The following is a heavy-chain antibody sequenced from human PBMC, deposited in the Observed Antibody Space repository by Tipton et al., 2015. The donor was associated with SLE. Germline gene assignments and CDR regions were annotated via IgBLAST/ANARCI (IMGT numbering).Heavy chain of an antibody. Sequence: TLSLTCSVSGGSMNNGRYYWDWIRQPPGKGLEWIGTMYYSGSTYYNPSLKSRVTISLDTSKNQFSLKVSSVTAADTAVYYCERQALAALARKDYYYGMDVWGQGTTVTVSS. CDR1: GGSMNNGRYY. D-gene: IGHD6-19*01. V-gene: IGHV4-39*07. CDR2: MYYSGST. CDR3: ERQALAALARKDYYYGMDV. J-gene: IGHJ6*02.